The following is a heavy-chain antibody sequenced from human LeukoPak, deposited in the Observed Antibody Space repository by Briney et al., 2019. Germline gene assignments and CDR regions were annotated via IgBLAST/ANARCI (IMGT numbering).Heavy chain of an antibody. CDR1: GFTFSSYS. Sequence: GGSLRLSCAASGFTFSSYSMNWVRQAPGKGLEWVSSISSSSSYIYYADSVKGRFTISRDNAKNSLYLQMDSLRAGDTAVYYCAREFSGSDAFDIWGQGTMVTVSS. CDR2: ISSSSSYI. CDR3: AREFSGSDAFDI. V-gene: IGHV3-21*01. D-gene: IGHD3-10*01. J-gene: IGHJ3*02.